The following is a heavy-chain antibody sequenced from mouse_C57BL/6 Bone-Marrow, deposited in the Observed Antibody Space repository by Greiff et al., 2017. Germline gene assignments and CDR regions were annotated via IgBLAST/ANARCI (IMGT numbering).Heavy chain of an antibody. CDR2: IYPRSGNT. D-gene: IGHD3-2*02. CDR3: ASPSCSSCYAMDY. J-gene: IGHJ4*01. CDR1: GYTFTSYG. Sequence: QVQLKESGAELARPGASVKLSCKASGYTFTSYGISWVKQRTGQGFEWIGEIYPRSGNTYYNEKFKGKATLTAYKSSSTAYMELRSLTSADSAVYFCASPSCSSCYAMDYWGQVTSVTFSS. V-gene: IGHV1-81*01.